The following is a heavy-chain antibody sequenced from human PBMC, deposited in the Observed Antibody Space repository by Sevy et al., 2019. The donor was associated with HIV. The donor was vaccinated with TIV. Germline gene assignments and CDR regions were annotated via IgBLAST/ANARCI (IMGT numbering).Heavy chain of an antibody. CDR3: TTDPLLRMTTVTTGWFDP. Sequence: GGALRLSCAASGFTFSNAWMSWVRQAPGKGLEWVGRIKSKTDGGTTDYAAPVKGRFTISRDDSKNTLYLQMNSLKTEDTAVYYCTTDPLLRMTTVTTGWFDPWGQGTLVTVSS. J-gene: IGHJ5*02. CDR1: GFTFSNAW. CDR2: IKSKTDGGTT. V-gene: IGHV3-15*01. D-gene: IGHD4-17*01.